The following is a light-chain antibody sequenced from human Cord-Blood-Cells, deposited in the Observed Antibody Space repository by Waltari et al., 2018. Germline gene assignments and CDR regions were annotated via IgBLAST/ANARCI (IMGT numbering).Light chain of an antibody. CDR2: AAS. Sequence: DIQMTQSPSSLSASVGDRVTITCRASQSISSYLNWYQQKPGKAPKLPIYAASSLQRGVTSRFSGSGSGTDFTLTISSLQPEDFATYYCQQSYSTPRTCGQGTKVEIK. CDR1: QSISSY. CDR3: QQSYSTPRT. J-gene: IGKJ1*01. V-gene: IGKV1-39*01.